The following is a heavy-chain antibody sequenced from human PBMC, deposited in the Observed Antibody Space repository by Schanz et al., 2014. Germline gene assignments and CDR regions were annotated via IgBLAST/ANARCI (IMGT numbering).Heavy chain of an antibody. D-gene: IGHD6-19*01. V-gene: IGHV3-23*04. Sequence: VQLVESGGGLVQPGGSLRLSCAASGFTFSTYAMTWVRQAPGKGLEWVSGIGGSGDSTHYADSVKGRFIISRDNSKNTVYLQMNSLRTDDTAMYYCARDPNTSAWLPYFDTWGQGTLVTVSS. CDR3: ARDPNTSAWLPYFDT. CDR1: GFTFSTYA. CDR2: IGGSGDST. J-gene: IGHJ4*02.